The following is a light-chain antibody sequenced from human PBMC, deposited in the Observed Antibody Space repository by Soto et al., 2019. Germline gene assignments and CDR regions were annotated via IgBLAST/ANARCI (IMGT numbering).Light chain of an antibody. CDR3: QHHNSYSQT. V-gene: IGKV1-5*01. CDR1: QSISSW. CDR2: DAS. Sequence: DIQMTQSPSTLSASVGDRVTITCRASQSISSWLAWYQQKPGKAPKLLIYDASSLESGVPSRFSGSGSGTEFTLTISSLQPDDFGTYFCQHHNSYSQTFGQGTKVEIK. J-gene: IGKJ1*01.